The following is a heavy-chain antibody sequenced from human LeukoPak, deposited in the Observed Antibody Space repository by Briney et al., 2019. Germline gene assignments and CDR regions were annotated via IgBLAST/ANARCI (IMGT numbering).Heavy chain of an antibody. CDR2: IYPSDSDT. CDR3: AMCSGGSCYLNYFDY. J-gene: IGHJ4*02. V-gene: IGHV5-51*01. D-gene: IGHD2-15*01. CDR1: GYIFTSYW. Sequence: GESLKISCKGSGYIFTSYWIGWVRQMPGKGLEWMGIIYPSDSDTRYSPSFQGQVTISADMSISIAFLQWSSLKASDTVMYYCAMCSGGSCYLNYFDYWGQGTLVTVSS.